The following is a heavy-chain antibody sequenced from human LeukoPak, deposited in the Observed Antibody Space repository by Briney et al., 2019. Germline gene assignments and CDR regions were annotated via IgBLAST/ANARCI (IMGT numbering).Heavy chain of an antibody. J-gene: IGHJ4*02. Sequence: SSETLSLTCTVSGGSISSYYRSWIRQPPGKGLEWIGYIYYSGSTNYNPSLKSRVTISVDTSKNQFSLKLSSVTAADTVVYYCARLLDSYGRSYFDYWGQGTLVTVSS. CDR3: ARLLDSYGRSYFDY. V-gene: IGHV4-59*08. D-gene: IGHD5-18*01. CDR2: IYYSGST. CDR1: GGSISSYY.